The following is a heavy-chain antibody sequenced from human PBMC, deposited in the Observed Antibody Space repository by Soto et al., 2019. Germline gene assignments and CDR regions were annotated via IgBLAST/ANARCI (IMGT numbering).Heavy chain of an antibody. CDR2: IIPIFGTA. CDR3: GRDMGSSGPARLDVFDI. J-gene: IGHJ3*02. D-gene: IGHD6-13*01. CDR1: GGTFSSYA. Sequence: SVKVSCKASGGTFSSYAISWVRQAPGQGLEWMGGIIPIFGTANYAQKFQGRVTITADESTSTAYMELSSLRSEDTAVYYCGRDMGSSGPARLDVFDIWGQGTMVPVS. V-gene: IGHV1-69*13.